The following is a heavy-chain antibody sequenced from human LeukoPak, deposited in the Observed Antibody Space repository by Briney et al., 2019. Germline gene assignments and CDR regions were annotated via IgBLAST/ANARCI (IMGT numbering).Heavy chain of an antibody. CDR3: ARIYCSGGSCPGGVFDY. D-gene: IGHD2-15*01. V-gene: IGHV4-4*07. CDR2: IYTSGST. Sequence: KTSETLSLTCTVSGGSISSYYWSWIRQPAGKGLEWIGRIYTSGSTNYNPSLKSRVTMSVDTSKNQFSLKLSSVTAADTAVYYCARIYCSGGSCPGGVFDYWGQGTLVTVSS. CDR1: GGSISSYY. J-gene: IGHJ4*02.